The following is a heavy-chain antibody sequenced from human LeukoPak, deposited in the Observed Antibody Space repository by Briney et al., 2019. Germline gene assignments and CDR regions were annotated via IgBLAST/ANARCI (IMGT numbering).Heavy chain of an antibody. CDR1: GGSISSYY. J-gene: IGHJ3*02. CDR2: IYTSGST. CDR3: ARALGATIVTFDAFDI. Sequence: SETLSLTCTVSGGSISSYYWSWIRQPAGKGLEWIGRIYTSGSTNYNPSLKSRVTMSVDTSKNQFSLKLSSVTAADTAVYYCARALGATIVTFDAFDIWGQGTMVTVSS. V-gene: IGHV4-4*07. D-gene: IGHD1-26*01.